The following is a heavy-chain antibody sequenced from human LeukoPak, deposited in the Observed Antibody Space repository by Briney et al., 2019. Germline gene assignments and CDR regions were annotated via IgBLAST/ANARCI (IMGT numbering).Heavy chain of an antibody. CDR3: ARQITMIVMDYFDY. Sequence: SETLSLTCTVSGGSISSSGYYWGWIRQPPGKGLEWIGSIYYSGSTYYNPSLKSRVTISVDTSKNQFSLKLSSVTAADTAVYYCARQITMIVMDYFDYWGQGTLVTVSS. CDR2: IYYSGST. D-gene: IGHD3-22*01. J-gene: IGHJ4*02. V-gene: IGHV4-39*01. CDR1: GGSISSSGYY.